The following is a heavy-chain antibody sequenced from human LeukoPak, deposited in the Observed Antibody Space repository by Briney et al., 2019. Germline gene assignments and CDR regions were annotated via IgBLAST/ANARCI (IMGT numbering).Heavy chain of an antibody. Sequence: PSETLSLTCAVYGGSFSGYYWSWIRQPPGKGLEWIGEINHSESTNYNPSLKSRVTISVDTSKNQFSLKLSSVTAADTAVYYCARGILYYDIMTGAYYYYGMDVWGQGTTVTVSS. J-gene: IGHJ6*02. CDR1: GGSFSGYY. CDR2: INHSEST. V-gene: IGHV4-34*01. CDR3: ARGILYYDIMTGAYYYYGMDV. D-gene: IGHD3-9*01.